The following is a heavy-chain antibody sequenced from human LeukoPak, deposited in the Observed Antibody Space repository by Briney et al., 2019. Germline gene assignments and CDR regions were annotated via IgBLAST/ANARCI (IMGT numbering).Heavy chain of an antibody. Sequence: SETLSLTCTVSGGSISSSSYYWGWIHQPPGKGLEWIGSIYYSGSTYYNPSLKSRVTISVDTSKNQFSLKLSSVTAADTAVYYCARGGEYSGYDGGPDYWGQGTLVTVSS. J-gene: IGHJ4*02. CDR2: IYYSGST. CDR1: GGSISSSSYY. CDR3: ARGGEYSGYDGGPDY. D-gene: IGHD5-12*01. V-gene: IGHV4-39*01.